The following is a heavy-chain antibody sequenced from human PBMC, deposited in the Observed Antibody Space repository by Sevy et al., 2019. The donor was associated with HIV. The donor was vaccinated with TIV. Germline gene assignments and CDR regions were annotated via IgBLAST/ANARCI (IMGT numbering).Heavy chain of an antibody. Sequence: GGSLRLSCAASGFSLSSYWMTWVRQAPGKGLEWVANIKEDGGEEYYVDFVRGRFSISRDNAKNSFYLHMSSLRVDDTAVYYCTKDKRWGGFDSWGQGILVTVSS. V-gene: IGHV3-7*01. CDR1: GFSLSSYW. D-gene: IGHD3-10*01. CDR2: IKEDGGEE. J-gene: IGHJ4*02. CDR3: TKDKRWGGFDS.